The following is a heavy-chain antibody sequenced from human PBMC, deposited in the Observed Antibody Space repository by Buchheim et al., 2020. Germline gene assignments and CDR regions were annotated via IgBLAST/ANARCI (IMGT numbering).Heavy chain of an antibody. CDR2: ISYDGSNK. CDR1: GFTFSSYA. D-gene: IGHD4-17*01. V-gene: IGHV3-30-3*01. Sequence: QVQLVESGGGVVQPGRSLRLSCAASGFTFSSYAMHWVRQAPGKGLEWVAVISYDGSNKYYADSVKGRFTISRDNSRNSLYLQMNSLRDEDTAVYYCARGQNTVTTNGYDAFDIWGQGT. CDR3: ARGQNTVTTNGYDAFDI. J-gene: IGHJ3*02.